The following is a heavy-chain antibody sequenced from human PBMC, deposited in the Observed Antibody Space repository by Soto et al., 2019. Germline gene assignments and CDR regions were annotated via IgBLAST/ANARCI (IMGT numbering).Heavy chain of an antibody. CDR2: IESRGRTI. CDR3: VRQAARNYFDF. Sequence: QVQLVESGGGLVKPGGSLRLSCAASGFTFSDYHMSWIRQAPGKGLVWVSFIESRGRTISYADSVKGRFTISRDNAKNSLFLQINSLRAEDTAVYYCVRQAARNYFDFWGQGTLLTVSS. J-gene: IGHJ4*02. D-gene: IGHD6-6*01. V-gene: IGHV3-11*01. CDR1: GFTFSDYH.